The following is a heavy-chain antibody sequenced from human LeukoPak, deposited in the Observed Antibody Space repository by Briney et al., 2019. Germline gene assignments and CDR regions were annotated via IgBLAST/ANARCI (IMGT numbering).Heavy chain of an antibody. J-gene: IGHJ4*02. CDR2: IKQDGSEK. CDR3: ARDFSDVRGNIFDS. D-gene: IGHD3-10*02. CDR1: GFTFSSYW. Sequence: PGGSLRLSCAASGFTFSSYWMSWVRQAPGKGLEWVANIKQDGSEKNYVDSVKGRFTISRDIAKNSLYLQMNSLRAEDTAVYYCARDFSDVRGNIFDSWGQGTLVTVSS. V-gene: IGHV3-7*01.